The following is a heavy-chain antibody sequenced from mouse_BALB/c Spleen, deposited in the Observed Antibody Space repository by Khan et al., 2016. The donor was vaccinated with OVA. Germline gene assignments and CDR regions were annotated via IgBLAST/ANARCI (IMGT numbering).Heavy chain of an antibody. V-gene: IGHV1S34*01. CDR3: AGGDYDGSISFAY. CDR1: GYSLTGYY. D-gene: IGHD1-1*01. J-gene: IGHJ3*01. Sequence: LVKTGASVKISCKASGYSLTGYYMNWVKPSHGKSLEWLRYICCYNGVISYTQKFQGKATFTVDTSSSTAYLQFNSLTYEDSAFFYCAGGDYDGSISFAYWGQGTLVTVSA. CDR2: ICCYNGVI.